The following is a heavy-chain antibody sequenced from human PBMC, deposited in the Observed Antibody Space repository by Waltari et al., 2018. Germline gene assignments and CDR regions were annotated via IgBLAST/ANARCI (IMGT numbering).Heavy chain of an antibody. CDR1: GYTFTSYA. J-gene: IGHJ5*02. D-gene: IGHD6-19*01. V-gene: IGHV1-3*01. CDR3: ARDRGIAVAGGAYNWFDP. CDR2: INAGNGNT. Sequence: QVQLVQSGAEVKKPGASVKVSCKASGYTFTSYAMHWVRQAPGQRLEWMGWINAGNGNTKYSQKFQGRVTITRDTSASTAYMELSSLRSEDTAVYYCARDRGIAVAGGAYNWFDPWGQGTLVTVSS.